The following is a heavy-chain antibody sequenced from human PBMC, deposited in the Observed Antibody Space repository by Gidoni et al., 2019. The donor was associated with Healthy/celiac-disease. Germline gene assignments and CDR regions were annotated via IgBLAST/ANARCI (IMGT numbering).Heavy chain of an antibody. V-gene: IGHV3-30*18. CDR2: ISYDGSNK. D-gene: IGHD3-10*01. Sequence: QVQLVESGGGVVQPARSLRLSCAASGFTLRSYGMHWVRQAPGKGLEWVAVISYDGSNKYYADSVKGRFTISRDNSKNTLYLQMNSLRAEDTAVYYCAKDRSGSPHYYYGMDVWGQGTTVTVSS. CDR1: GFTLRSYG. CDR3: AKDRSGSPHYYYGMDV. J-gene: IGHJ6*02.